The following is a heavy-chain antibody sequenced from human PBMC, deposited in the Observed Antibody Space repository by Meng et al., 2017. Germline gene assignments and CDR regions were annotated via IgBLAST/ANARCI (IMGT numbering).Heavy chain of an antibody. CDR2: IYYSGST. V-gene: IGHV4-31*01. Sequence: SETLSLTCTVSGGSISSSSYYWGWIRQHPGKGLEWIGYIYYSGSTYYNPSLKSLVTISVDTSKNQFSLKLSSVTAADTAVYYCARLRAGSSGYYGMDVWGQGTTVTVSS. D-gene: IGHD3-22*01. CDR3: ARLRAGSSGYYGMDV. J-gene: IGHJ6*02. CDR1: GGSISSSSYY.